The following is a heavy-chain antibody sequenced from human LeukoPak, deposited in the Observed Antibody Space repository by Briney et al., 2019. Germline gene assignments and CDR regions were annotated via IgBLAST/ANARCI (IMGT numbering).Heavy chain of an antibody. J-gene: IGHJ6*03. Sequence: SETLSLTCAVYGGSFSGYYWSWLRQPPGKGLEWIGEINHSGSTNYNPSLKSRVTISVDTSKNQFSLKLSSVTAADTAVYYCAREAGGCSSTSCYDYYYYYYYYMDVWGKGTTVTVSS. V-gene: IGHV4-34*01. CDR1: GGSFSGYY. D-gene: IGHD2-2*01. CDR3: AREAGGCSSTSCYDYYYYYYYYMDV. CDR2: INHSGST.